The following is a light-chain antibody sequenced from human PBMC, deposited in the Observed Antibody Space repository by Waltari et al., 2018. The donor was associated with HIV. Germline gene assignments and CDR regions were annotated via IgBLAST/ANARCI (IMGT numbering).Light chain of an antibody. CDR3: AAWDASLSVWV. CDR1: SSNIGSNT. CDR2: SNN. Sequence: QSVLTQPPSASGTPGQRVTISCSGSSSNIGSNTVNWYQQLPGTAPKLLIYSNNQRPSGVPDRFSGSKSGTSASLAISGLRSENEADYYCAAWDASLSVWVFGGGTKLTVL. V-gene: IGLV1-44*01. J-gene: IGLJ3*02.